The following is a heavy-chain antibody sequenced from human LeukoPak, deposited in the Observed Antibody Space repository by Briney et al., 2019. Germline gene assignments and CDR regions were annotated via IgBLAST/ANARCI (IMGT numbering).Heavy chain of an antibody. CDR3: AGGPDYYDSSGYYSFDY. D-gene: IGHD3-22*01. CDR1: GDSISSYY. Sequence: SETLSLTCTVSGDSISSYYWSWIRQPPGKGLEWIGYIYYSGSTNYNPSLKSRVTISVDTSKNQFSLKLSSVTAADTAVYYCAGGPDYYDSSGYYSFDYWGQGTLVTVSS. CDR2: IYYSGST. V-gene: IGHV4-59*01. J-gene: IGHJ4*02.